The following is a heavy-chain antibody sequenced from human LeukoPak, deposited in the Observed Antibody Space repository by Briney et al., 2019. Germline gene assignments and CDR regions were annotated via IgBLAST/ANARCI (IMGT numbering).Heavy chain of an antibody. CDR2: INPYSGDT. V-gene: IGHV1-2*06. CDR1: GYTFTGYH. Sequence: GASVKVSCKASGYTFTGYHIHWVRQAPGQGLEWMGRINPYSGDTNFAQKFQGRVTMTRDTSITTAYMDLSSLTPYDTAVYFCSRDQGSLTRSWYTGYWGQGTQVTVSS. J-gene: IGHJ4*02. D-gene: IGHD6-13*01. CDR3: SRDQGSLTRSWYTGY.